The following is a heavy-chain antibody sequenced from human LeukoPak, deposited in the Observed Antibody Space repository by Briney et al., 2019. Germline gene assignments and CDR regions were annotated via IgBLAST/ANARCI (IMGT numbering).Heavy chain of an antibody. CDR3: ARAAGTYHYYYMDV. D-gene: IGHD6-13*01. CDR2: MNPNSGNT. J-gene: IGHJ6*03. Sequence: ASVKVSCKASGYTFTSYDINWVRQATGQGLEWMGWMNPNSGNTGYAQKFQGRVTMTRNTSISTAYMELSSLRSEDTAVYYCARAAGTYHYYYMDVWGKGTTVTVSS. V-gene: IGHV1-8*01. CDR1: GYTFTSYD.